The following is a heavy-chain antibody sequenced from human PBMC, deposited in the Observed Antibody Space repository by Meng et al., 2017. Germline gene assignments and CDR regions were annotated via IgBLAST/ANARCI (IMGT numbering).Heavy chain of an antibody. D-gene: IGHD1-7*01. Sequence: ASVKVSCKASGYTFTGYYMHWVRQAPGQGLEWMGRINPNSGGTNYAQKFQGRVTMTRDTSISTAYMELRSLRSDDTAVYYCAREGIWGTGTAGDYWGQGTLVTVSS. CDR1: GYTFTGYY. CDR2: INPNSGGT. V-gene: IGHV1-2*06. J-gene: IGHJ4*02. CDR3: AREGIWGTGTAGDY.